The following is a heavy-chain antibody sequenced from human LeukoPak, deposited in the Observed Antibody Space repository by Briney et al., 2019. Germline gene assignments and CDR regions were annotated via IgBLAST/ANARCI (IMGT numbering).Heavy chain of an antibody. J-gene: IGHJ4*02. CDR3: ARDRGTNIVTAGLRPGYIDC. V-gene: IGHV3-33*01. CDR2: IWYDGSNK. CDR1: GFTFNTYG. D-gene: IGHD2-21*02. Sequence: LPGGSLRLSCAAAGFTFNTYGMHWLRQAPGKGLEWVALIWYDGSNKYYADSVKGRFTIPRDNSRDTLFLQMNSLRVEDSAVYYCARDRGTNIVTAGLRPGYIDCWGQGTLVTVSS.